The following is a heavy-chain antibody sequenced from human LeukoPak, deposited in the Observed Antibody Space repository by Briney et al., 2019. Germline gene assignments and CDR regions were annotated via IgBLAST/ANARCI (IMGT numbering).Heavy chain of an antibody. D-gene: IGHD2-15*01. CDR3: AKGYCSGGSCCLDY. V-gene: IGHV3-9*03. J-gene: IGHJ4*02. CDR1: GFTFDDYA. CDR2: ISWNSGSI. Sequence: PGRSLRLXCAASGFTFDDYAMHWVRQAPGKGLEWVSGISWNSGSIGYADSVKGRFTISRDNAKNSLYLQMNSLRAEDMALYYCAKGYCSGGSCCLDYWGQGTLVTVSS.